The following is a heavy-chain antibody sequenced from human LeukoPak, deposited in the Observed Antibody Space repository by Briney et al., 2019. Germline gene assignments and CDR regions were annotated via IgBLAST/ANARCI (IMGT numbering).Heavy chain of an antibody. V-gene: IGHV3-30*02. D-gene: IGHD2-2*01. CDR2: IRYDGSNK. Sequence: GGSLRLSCAASGFTFSSYGMHWVRQAPGKGLEWVAFIRYDGSNKYYADSVKGRFTISRDNSKNTLYLQMNSLRAEDTAVYYCATDLYCSSTSCYRRFDYWGQGTLVTVSS. CDR1: GFTFSSYG. CDR3: ATDLYCSSTSCYRRFDY. J-gene: IGHJ4*02.